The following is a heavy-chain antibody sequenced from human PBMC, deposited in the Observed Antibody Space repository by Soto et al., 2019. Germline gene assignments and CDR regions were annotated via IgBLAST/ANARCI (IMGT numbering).Heavy chain of an antibody. D-gene: IGHD4-17*01. Sequence: QVTLKESGPVLVKPTETLTLTCTVSGFSLSTDKVGVSWIRQPPGKALEWLAHIFPNDEKSYNTSLKNRLTVSKDTSQSQVVLTMTDMDPMDTATYFCALLRSRGDYVSGWFGPWGQGILVTVSP. CDR3: ALLRSRGDYVSGWFGP. CDR2: IFPNDEK. CDR1: GFSLSTDKVG. J-gene: IGHJ5*02. V-gene: IGHV2-26*01.